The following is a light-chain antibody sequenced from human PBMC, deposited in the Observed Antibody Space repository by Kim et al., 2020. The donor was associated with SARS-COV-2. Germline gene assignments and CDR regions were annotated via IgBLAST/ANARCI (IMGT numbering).Light chain of an antibody. CDR3: QQYYSTPPS. Sequence: RATLNCKSSQTVLHNSNNKNYLAWYQQKPGQAPKLLIYWASIRESGVSDRFSGSGSETDFTLTISSLQAEDVAVYYCQQYYSTPPSFGQGTKLEI. V-gene: IGKV4-1*01. J-gene: IGKJ2*03. CDR2: WAS. CDR1: QTVLHNSNNKNY.